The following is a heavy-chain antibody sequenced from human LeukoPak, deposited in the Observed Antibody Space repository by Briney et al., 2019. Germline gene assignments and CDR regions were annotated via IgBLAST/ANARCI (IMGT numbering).Heavy chain of an antibody. Sequence: GGALRLSCAASGFTFSSYAMNWVRQAPGKGLEWVSTISGSGGSKHYADSVEGRFTISRDNSKNTVYLQVNSLRAEDTAVYYCAKVAGRGYWGQGTLVTVSS. CDR3: AKVAGRGY. V-gene: IGHV3-23*01. CDR2: ISGSGGSK. J-gene: IGHJ4*02. CDR1: GFTFSSYA.